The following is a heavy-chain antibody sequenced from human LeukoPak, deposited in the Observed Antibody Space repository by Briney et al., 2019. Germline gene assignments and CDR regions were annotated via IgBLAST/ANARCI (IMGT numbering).Heavy chain of an antibody. Sequence: SGTLSLTCTVSGGSISSYYWSWIRQPPGKGLEWIGYIYYSGSTNYNPSLKSRVTISVDTSKNQFSLKLSSVTAADTAVYYCARVSSPNLVGWLDYWGQGTLVTVSS. J-gene: IGHJ4*02. CDR1: GGSISSYY. CDR2: IYYSGST. V-gene: IGHV4-59*01. CDR3: ARVSSPNLVGWLDY. D-gene: IGHD6-19*01.